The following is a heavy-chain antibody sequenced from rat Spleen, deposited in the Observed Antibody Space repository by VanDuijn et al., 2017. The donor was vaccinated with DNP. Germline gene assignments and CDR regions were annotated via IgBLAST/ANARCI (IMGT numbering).Heavy chain of an antibody. V-gene: IGHV5-22*01. D-gene: IGHD4-3*01. CDR1: GFTFSDYN. CDR3: ARTYNSGYGGFAY. CDR2: ISYDGRST. J-gene: IGHJ3*01. Sequence: EVQLVESGGDLVQPGRSLKLSCVASGFTFSDYNMAWVRQAPTKGLEWVAYISYDGRSTYYGDSVKGRFTISRDNAKSTLYLQMNSLRSEDMATYYCARTYNSGYGGFAYWGQGTLVTVSS.